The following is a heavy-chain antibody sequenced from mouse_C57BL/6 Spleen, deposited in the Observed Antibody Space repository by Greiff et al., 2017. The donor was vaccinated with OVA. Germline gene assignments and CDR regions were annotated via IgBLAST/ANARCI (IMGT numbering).Heavy chain of an antibody. V-gene: IGHV1-22*01. J-gene: IGHJ2*01. D-gene: IGHD2-5*01. CDR3: ASYSNWDYFDY. Sequence: VQLQQSGPELVKPGASVKMSCKASGYTFTDYNMHWVKQSHGKSLEWIGYINPNNGGTSYNQKFKGKATLTVNKSSSTAYMELRSLTSEDSAVYYCASYSNWDYFDYWGQGTTLTVSS. CDR1: GYTFTDYN. CDR2: INPNNGGT.